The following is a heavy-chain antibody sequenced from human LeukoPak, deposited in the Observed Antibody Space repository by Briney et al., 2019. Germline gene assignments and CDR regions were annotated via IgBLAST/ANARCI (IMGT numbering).Heavy chain of an antibody. CDR2: IKPKTDGGTT. CDR1: GFTFNNAW. D-gene: IGHD1-26*01. CDR3: TSLYSGTYTVDH. Sequence: PGGSLRLSCAASGFTFNNAWMNWVRQAPGKGLEWVGRIKPKTDGGTTDYAAPVKGRFTISRDVLKNTLYLQMSSLKTEDTAVYYCTSLYSGTYTVDHWGQGTLVTVSS. J-gene: IGHJ4*02. V-gene: IGHV3-15*01.